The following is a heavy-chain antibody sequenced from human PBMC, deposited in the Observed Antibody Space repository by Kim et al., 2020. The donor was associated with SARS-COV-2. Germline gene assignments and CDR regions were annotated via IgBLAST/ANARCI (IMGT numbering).Heavy chain of an antibody. CDR3: AREGFGEPAYYYYYYGMDV. J-gene: IGHJ6*02. CDR1: GYTFTSYA. D-gene: IGHD3-10*01. Sequence: ASVKVSCKASGYTFTSYAMHWVRQAPGQRLEWMGWINAGNGNTKYSQKFQGRVTITRDTSASTAYMELSSLRSEDTAVYYCAREGFGEPAYYYYYYGMDVWGQGTTVTVSS. CDR2: INAGNGNT. V-gene: IGHV1-3*01.